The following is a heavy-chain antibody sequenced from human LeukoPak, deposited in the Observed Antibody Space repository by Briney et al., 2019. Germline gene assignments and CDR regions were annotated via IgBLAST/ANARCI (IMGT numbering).Heavy chain of an antibody. J-gene: IGHJ4*02. CDR3: ATINFRPY. Sequence: NPGGSLRLSCAASAFTFSDYYMSWIRQPPGKGLEWIAYIRSGATTIYYADSVKGRFTISRDDAKNSLFLQMNSLRAEDTAIYYCATINFRPYWGQGTLVTVSS. D-gene: IGHD1-1*01. V-gene: IGHV3-11*01. CDR2: IRSGATTI. CDR1: AFTFSDYY.